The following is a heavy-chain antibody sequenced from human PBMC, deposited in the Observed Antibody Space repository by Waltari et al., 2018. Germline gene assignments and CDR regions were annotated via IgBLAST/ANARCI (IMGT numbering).Heavy chain of an antibody. Sequence: QVQLQQWGAGLLKPSETLSLTCAVYGGSFSGSYWSWIRQPPGKGLEWIGEINHSGSTNYNPSLKSRVTISVDTSKNQFSLKLSSVTAADTAVYYCARRYSSGYYRFDYWGQGTLVTVSS. CDR3: ARRYSSGYYRFDY. D-gene: IGHD3-22*01. CDR2: INHSGST. CDR1: GGSFSGSY. J-gene: IGHJ4*02. V-gene: IGHV4-34*01.